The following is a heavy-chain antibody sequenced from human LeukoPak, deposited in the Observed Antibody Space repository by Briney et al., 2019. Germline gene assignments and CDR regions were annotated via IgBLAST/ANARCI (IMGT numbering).Heavy chain of an antibody. CDR1: GGSFSGYY. Sequence: SETLSLTCAVYGGSFSGYYWSWIRQPPGKGLEWIGEINHSGSTNYNPSLKSRVTISVDTSKNQFSLKLSSVTAADTAVYYCARGRGPYYDFRSGYRFDYWGQGTLVTVSS. CDR3: ARGRGPYYDFRSGYRFDY. V-gene: IGHV4-34*01. J-gene: IGHJ4*02. CDR2: INHSGST. D-gene: IGHD3-3*01.